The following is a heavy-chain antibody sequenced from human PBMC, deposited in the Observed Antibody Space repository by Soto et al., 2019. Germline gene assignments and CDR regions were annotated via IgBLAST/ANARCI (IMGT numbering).Heavy chain of an antibody. CDR1: GGSISSYY. D-gene: IGHD2-21*02. V-gene: IGHV4-59*08. CDR3: ARHLPYCVGHCYSLDY. J-gene: IGHJ4*02. Sequence: QVQLQESGPGLVKPSETLSLTCTVSGGSISSYYWSWIRQPPGKGLEWIGYIYYSASTNYSPSLKSRVSISVDTSKNQFSLNLSSVTAADTAVYYRARHLPYCVGHCYSLDYWGQGTLVTVSS. CDR2: IYYSAST.